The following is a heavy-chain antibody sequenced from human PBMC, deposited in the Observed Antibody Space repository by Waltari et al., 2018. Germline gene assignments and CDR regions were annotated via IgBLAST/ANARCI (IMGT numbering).Heavy chain of an antibody. CDR3: ARVSGWYDFDY. J-gene: IGHJ4*02. Sequence: QVQLQESGPGLVKPSETLSLTCAASGYSISSGYSWGWIRQPPGKGLEWIGSIYPSGSTYYNPSLKSRVTISVDTAKNQFSLKLSSVTAADTAVYYCARVSGWYDFDYWGQGTLVTVSS. CDR1: GYSISSGYS. D-gene: IGHD6-19*01. CDR2: IYPSGST. V-gene: IGHV4-38-2*01.